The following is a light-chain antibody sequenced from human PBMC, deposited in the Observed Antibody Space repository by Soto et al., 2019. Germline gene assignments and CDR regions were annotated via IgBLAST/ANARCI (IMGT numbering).Light chain of an antibody. J-gene: IGLJ2*01. CDR3: AAWDDSLSAVV. CDR2: RNN. V-gene: IGLV1-47*01. CDR1: SSNIGSNY. Sequence: QSVLTQPPSASGTPGQRVTISCSGSSSNIGSNYLYWYQQLPGTAPKLLIYRNNERPSGVPARFSGSKSGTSASLAISGLRSEDEADYYCAAWDDSLSAVVFGGGTKLTVL.